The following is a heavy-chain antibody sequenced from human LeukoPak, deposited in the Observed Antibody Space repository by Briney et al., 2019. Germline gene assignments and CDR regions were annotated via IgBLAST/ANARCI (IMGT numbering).Heavy chain of an antibody. CDR2: ISGSGGST. Sequence: GGSLRLSCAASGFTFSSYAMSWVRQAPGKGLEWVSAISGSGGSTYYADSVKGRFTISRDNSKNTLYLQMNSLRAEDTAVYYCAYQREGYYDSSGLFDYWGQGTLVTVSS. V-gene: IGHV3-23*01. CDR1: GFTFSSYA. J-gene: IGHJ4*02. D-gene: IGHD3-22*01. CDR3: AYQREGYYDSSGLFDY.